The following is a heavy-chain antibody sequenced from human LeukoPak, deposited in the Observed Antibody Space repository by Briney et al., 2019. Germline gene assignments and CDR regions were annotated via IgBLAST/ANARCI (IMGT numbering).Heavy chain of an antibody. D-gene: IGHD3-22*01. CDR1: RFAFNNYW. Sequence: GGSLRLSCAASRFAFNNYWMHWVRQTPGKGLVWVARINGDGSTTSYADSVKGGFTISRDNAKNTLYLQMSSLRAEDTAVYYCATGNYYDSRGYYTFGHWGQGTLVTVSS. V-gene: IGHV3-74*01. J-gene: IGHJ4*02. CDR2: INGDGSTT. CDR3: ATGNYYDSRGYYTFGH.